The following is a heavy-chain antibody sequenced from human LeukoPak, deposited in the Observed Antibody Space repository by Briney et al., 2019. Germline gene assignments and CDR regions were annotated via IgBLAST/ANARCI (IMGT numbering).Heavy chain of an antibody. CDR3: ARDRVVGAGVAFDI. J-gene: IGHJ3*02. D-gene: IGHD1-26*01. Sequence: SETLSLTCTVSGGSISGYYWSWIRQPPGKGLEWVGYIYYSGSTNYNPSLKSRVTISVDTSENQFSLKLSSVTAADTAVYYCARDRVVGAGVAFDIWGQGTMVTVSS. CDR1: GGSISGYY. V-gene: IGHV4-59*12. CDR2: IYYSGST.